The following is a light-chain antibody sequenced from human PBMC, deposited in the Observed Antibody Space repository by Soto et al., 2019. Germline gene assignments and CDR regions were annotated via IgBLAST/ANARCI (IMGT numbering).Light chain of an antibody. V-gene: IGKV1-39*01. CDR1: QSISRY. Sequence: DIPMTQSPSSLSASVGDRVTITCRASQSISRYLNWYQQKSGKAPKLLIYDASSLQSGVPSRFSGSGSGTDFTLTISSLQPEDFATYYCQQSKTFGQGTKVEIK. J-gene: IGKJ1*01. CDR2: DAS. CDR3: QQSKT.